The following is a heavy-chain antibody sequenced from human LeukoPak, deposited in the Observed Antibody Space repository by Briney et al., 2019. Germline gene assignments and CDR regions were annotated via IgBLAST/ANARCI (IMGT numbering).Heavy chain of an antibody. D-gene: IGHD4-17*01. CDR1: GFTISSYS. J-gene: IGHJ5*02. V-gene: IGHV3-48*02. CDR3: ARDRNYGDPS. Sequence: GGSLRLSCAGSGFTISSYSMNWVRQAPGKGLEWVSYISSSSSTIYYADSVKGRFTISRDNAKNSLYLQMNSLRDEDTAVYFCARDRNYGDPSWGQGTLVTVSS. CDR2: ISSSSSTI.